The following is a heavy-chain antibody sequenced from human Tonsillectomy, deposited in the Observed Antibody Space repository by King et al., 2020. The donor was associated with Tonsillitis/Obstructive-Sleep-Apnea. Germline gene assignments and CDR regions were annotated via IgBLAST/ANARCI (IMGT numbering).Heavy chain of an antibody. CDR3: ARDHCSGGSCYSGLVVRDCYYYMDV. D-gene: IGHD2-15*01. CDR1: GYTFTSYY. Sequence: QLVQSGAEVKKPGASVKVSCKASGYTFTSYYMHWVRQAPGQGLEWVGIINPSGGSTSYAQKFQGRVTMTRDTSTSTVYMELSSLRSEDTAIYYCARDHCSGGSCYSGLVVRDCYYYMDVWGKGTTVTVSS. J-gene: IGHJ6*03. CDR2: INPSGGST. V-gene: IGHV1-46*01.